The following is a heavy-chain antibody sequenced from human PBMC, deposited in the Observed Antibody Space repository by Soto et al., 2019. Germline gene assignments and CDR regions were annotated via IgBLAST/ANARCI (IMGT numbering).Heavy chain of an antibody. D-gene: IGHD3-3*01. V-gene: IGHV5-51*03. Sequence: GESLKISSKGSGYNFAGYWIAWVRQMPGKGLELMGIIYPSDSDTRYRPSFQGQVTISADKSISSAYLQWSSLRASDTAMYYCARGGVSTRTFDYWGQGTPVTVSS. CDR2: IYPSDSDT. CDR1: GYNFAGYW. CDR3: ARGGVSTRTFDY. J-gene: IGHJ4*02.